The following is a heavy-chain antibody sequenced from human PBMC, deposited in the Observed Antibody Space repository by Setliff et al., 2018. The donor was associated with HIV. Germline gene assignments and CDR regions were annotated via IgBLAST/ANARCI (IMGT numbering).Heavy chain of an antibody. CDR1: GGSVSTGNYY. CDR3: TRRGADSYYPRPLDV. D-gene: IGHD3-10*01. V-gene: IGHV4-61*01. Sequence: SETLSLTCTVSGGSVSTGNYYWNWIRLPPGKGLEWIGYIFYSGSTNYNPSLKSRVTISVDTSKNQFSLRLNSVTAADTAIYYCTRRGADSYYPRPLDVWGKGTTVTISS. CDR2: IFYSGST. J-gene: IGHJ6*04.